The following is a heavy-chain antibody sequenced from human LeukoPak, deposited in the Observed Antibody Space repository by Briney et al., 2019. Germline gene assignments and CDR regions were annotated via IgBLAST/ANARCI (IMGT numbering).Heavy chain of an antibody. D-gene: IGHD1-26*01. J-gene: IGHJ4*02. CDR3: ARDSGMVALDY. CDR2: IYYSGST. Sequence: PSETLSLTCTVSGGSISSYYWSWIRQPPGKGLEWIGYIYYSGSTNYNPSFKSRVTISIDTSKNQFSLKLSSVTAADTAVYYCARDSGMVALDYWGQGTLVTVSS. CDR1: GGSISSYY. V-gene: IGHV4-59*01.